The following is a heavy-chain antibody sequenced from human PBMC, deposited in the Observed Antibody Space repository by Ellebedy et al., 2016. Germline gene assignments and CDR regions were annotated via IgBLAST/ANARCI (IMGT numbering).Heavy chain of an antibody. CDR3: ARQSNWNDPDVRLGWFDY. Sequence: GESLKTSXKGSGYSFTSYWIGWVRQMPGKGLEWMGIIYPGDSDTRYSPSFQGQVTISADKSISTAYLQWSSLKASDTAMYYCARQSNWNDPDVRLGWFDYWGQGTLVTVSS. D-gene: IGHD1-20*01. CDR1: GYSFTSYW. J-gene: IGHJ4*02. V-gene: IGHV5-51*01. CDR2: IYPGDSDT.